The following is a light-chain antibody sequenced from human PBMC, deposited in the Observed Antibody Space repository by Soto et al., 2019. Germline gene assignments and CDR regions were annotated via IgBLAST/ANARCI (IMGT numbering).Light chain of an antibody. V-gene: IGKV1-5*01. CDR1: QSISLW. J-gene: IGKJ1*01. CDR2: DVS. CDR3: QQYNSYSWT. Sequence: DIQMTQSPSTLSAFVGDRVTITCRASQSISLWLAWYQQKPGKAPRLLIYDVSTLESGVPSRFSGSGSGTEFSLTIQSLEPDDFAPYYCQQYNSYSWTFGQGTKVEIK.